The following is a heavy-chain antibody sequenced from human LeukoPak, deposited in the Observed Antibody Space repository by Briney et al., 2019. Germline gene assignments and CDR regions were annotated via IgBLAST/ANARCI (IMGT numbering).Heavy chain of an antibody. CDR3: AASGYNYYDYYYMDV. Sequence: GGSLRLSCAASGFTFSDYYMSWIRQAPGKGLEWVSYISSSGSTIYYADSVKGRFTVSRDNAKNSLYLQMNSLRAEDTAVYYCAASGYNYYDYYYMDVWGKGTTVTISS. V-gene: IGHV3-11*04. CDR1: GFTFSDYY. D-gene: IGHD5-12*01. CDR2: ISSSGSTI. J-gene: IGHJ6*03.